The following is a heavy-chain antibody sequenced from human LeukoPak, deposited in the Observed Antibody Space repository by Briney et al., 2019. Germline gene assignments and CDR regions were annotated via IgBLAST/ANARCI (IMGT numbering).Heavy chain of an antibody. V-gene: IGHV3-33*08. J-gene: IGHJ4*02. D-gene: IGHD5-18*01. CDR1: GFTFSSYA. CDR3: ARGGYSYGPLPSYFDY. CDR2: IWYDGSNK. Sequence: GGSLRLSCAASGFTFSSYAMHWVRQAPGKGLEWVAVIWYDGSNKYYADSVKGRFTISRDNSKNTLYLQMNSLRAEDTAVYYCARGGYSYGPLPSYFDYWGQGTLVTVSS.